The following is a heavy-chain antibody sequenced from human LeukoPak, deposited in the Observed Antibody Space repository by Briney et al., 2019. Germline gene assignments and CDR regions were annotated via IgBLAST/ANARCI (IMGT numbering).Heavy chain of an antibody. Sequence: GASVKVSCKASGYTFTSFDINWVRQATGQGLEWMGWMNPNSGNTGYAQKFQGRVTITRNTSISTAYMELSSLRSEDTAVYYCARGLNFWSGYYGSWGQGTLVTVSP. D-gene: IGHD3-3*01. V-gene: IGHV1-8*01. J-gene: IGHJ5*02. CDR2: MNPNSGNT. CDR3: ARGLNFWSGYYGS. CDR1: GYTFTSFD.